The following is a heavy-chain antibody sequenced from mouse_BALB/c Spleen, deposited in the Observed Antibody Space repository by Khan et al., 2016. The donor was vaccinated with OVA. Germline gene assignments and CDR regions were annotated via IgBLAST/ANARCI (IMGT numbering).Heavy chain of an antibody. CDR1: GYSFTDYN. V-gene: IGHV1-39*01. Sequence: EVQLQESGPELDKPGASVKISCKASGYSFTDYNMNWVKQSNGKSLEWIGNIDPYYGDAHYNQKFKGKATLTVDRSSSTAYMQLKSLTSEDSAVXYCTRLGTNYSFDYWGQGTTLTVSS. CDR3: TRLGTNYSFDY. J-gene: IGHJ2*01. CDR2: IDPYYGDA. D-gene: IGHD2-1*01.